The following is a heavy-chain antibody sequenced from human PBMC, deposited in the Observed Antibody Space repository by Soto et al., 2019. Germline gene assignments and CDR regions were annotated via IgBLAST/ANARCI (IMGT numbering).Heavy chain of an antibody. V-gene: IGHV1-8*01. CDR2: MNPNSGNT. Sequence: QVQLVQSGAEVKKPGASVKVSCKASGYTFTSYDINWVRQATGQGLEWMGWMNPNSGNTGYAQKFQGRVTMTRNTSISTAYIELSSLRSEDTAVYYCARMRIVLVPAAMDYYYYGMDVWGQGTTVTVSS. CDR1: GYTFTSYD. CDR3: ARMRIVLVPAAMDYYYYGMDV. D-gene: IGHD2-2*01. J-gene: IGHJ6*02.